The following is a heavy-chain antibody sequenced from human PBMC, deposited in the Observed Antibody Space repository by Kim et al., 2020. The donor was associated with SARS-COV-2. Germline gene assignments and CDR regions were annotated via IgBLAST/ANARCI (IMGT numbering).Heavy chain of an antibody. CDR3: ARVGGGTSDYGSETYYLLGY. Sequence: GRFTISRDKSKNTLYLQMNSLSVEDTAVYYCARVGGGTSDYGSETYYLLGYWGQGTLVTVSS. D-gene: IGHD3-10*01. J-gene: IGHJ4*02. V-gene: IGHV3-53*01.